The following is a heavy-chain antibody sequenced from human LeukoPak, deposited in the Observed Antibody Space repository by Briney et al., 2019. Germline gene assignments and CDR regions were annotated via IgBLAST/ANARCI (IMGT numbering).Heavy chain of an antibody. CDR1: GFTVSSNY. V-gene: IGHV3-53*04. Sequence: GVSLRLSCAASGFTVSSNYMSWVRQAPGKGLEWVSVIYSGGSTYYADSVKGRFTISRHNSKNTLYLQMNSLRAENTAVYYCARAPSTGYYYYYGMDVWGQGTTVTVSS. CDR2: IYSGGST. D-gene: IGHD3-10*01. J-gene: IGHJ6*02. CDR3: ARAPSTGYYYYYGMDV.